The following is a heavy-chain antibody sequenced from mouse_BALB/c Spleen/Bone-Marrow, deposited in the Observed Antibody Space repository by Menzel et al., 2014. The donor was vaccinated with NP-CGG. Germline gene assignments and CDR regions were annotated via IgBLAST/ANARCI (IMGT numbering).Heavy chain of an antibody. D-gene: IGHD2-1*01. J-gene: IGHJ3*01. CDR3: ARDTGNYVRFAY. Sequence: VQLKQSGGGLVQPGGSLRLSCATSGFTFTDYYISWVRQPPGKALEWLGFIRNKANGYTTEYSASVKGRFTISRDNSQSILYLQMNTLRAEDSATYYCARDTGNYVRFAYWGQGTLVTVSA. CDR2: IRNKANGYTT. CDR1: GFTFTDYY. V-gene: IGHV7-3*02.